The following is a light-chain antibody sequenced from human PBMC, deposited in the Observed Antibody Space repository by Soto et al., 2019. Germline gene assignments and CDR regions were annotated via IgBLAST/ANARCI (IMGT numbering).Light chain of an antibody. CDR3: QQYNSYQYT. V-gene: IGKV1-5*03. CDR1: QSISSW. CDR2: KAS. J-gene: IGKJ2*01. Sequence: DIQMTQSPSTLSASVGDRVTITCRASQSISSWLAWYQQKPGKAPKLLIYKASSLESGVPSRFRGSGSGTEFTLTISSLQPDDFATYYCQQYNSYQYTFGQGTKVDIK.